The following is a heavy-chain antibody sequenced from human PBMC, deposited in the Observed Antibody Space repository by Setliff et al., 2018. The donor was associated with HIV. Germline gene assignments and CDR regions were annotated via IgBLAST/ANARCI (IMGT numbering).Heavy chain of an antibody. D-gene: IGHD5-18*01. CDR1: GGSISSSSYY. CDR2: IYYSGST. CDR3: ARTRGYSYGTLAGFDY. V-gene: IGHV4-39*07. J-gene: IGHJ4*01. Sequence: PSETLSLTCTVSGGSISSSSYYWGWIRQPPGKGLEWIGSIYYSGSTYYNPSLESLVAMSVDTSKQQFSLEVSSVTAADTAVYYCARTRGYSYGTLAGFDYWGRGSLVTVS.